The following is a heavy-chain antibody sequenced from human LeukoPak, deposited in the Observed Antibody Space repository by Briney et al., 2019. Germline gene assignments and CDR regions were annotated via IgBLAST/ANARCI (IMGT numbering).Heavy chain of an antibody. CDR3: AKEPSNFDWHI. V-gene: IGHV4-34*01. D-gene: IGHD3-9*01. CDR1: GGSFSGYY. CDR2: INHSGST. J-gene: IGHJ3*02. Sequence: SETLSLTCAVYGGSFSGYYWSWIRQPPGKGLEWIGEINHSGSTNYNPSLKSRVTISVDTSKNQFSLKLSSVTAADTAVYYCAKEPSNFDWHIWGQGTMVTVSS.